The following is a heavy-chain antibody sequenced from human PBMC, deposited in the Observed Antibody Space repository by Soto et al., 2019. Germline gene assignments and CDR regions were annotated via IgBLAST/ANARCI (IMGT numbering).Heavy chain of an antibody. CDR3: ASLSGYCSSTCCYFDY. CDR2: IIPIFGTA. CDR1: GGTFSSYA. Sequence: ASVKCSCKASGGTFSSYAISWVRQAPGQGLEWMGGIIPIFGTANYAQKFQGRVTITADKSTSTAYTALSSLRSEDTAVYYCASLSGYCSSTCCYFDYWGQGTLVTVSS. D-gene: IGHD2-2*01. V-gene: IGHV1-69*06. J-gene: IGHJ4*02.